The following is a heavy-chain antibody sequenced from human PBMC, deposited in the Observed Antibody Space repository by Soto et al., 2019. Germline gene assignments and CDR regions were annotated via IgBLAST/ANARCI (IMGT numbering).Heavy chain of an antibody. CDR1: GFTFSNYW. D-gene: IGHD2-15*01. Sequence: GGSLRLSCAASGFTFSNYWMCWVRLAPGKGLERVANIKPDGSDKYYVDSEKGRFTISRDNAKNSLYLQMNSLRAEDTALYYCATCSGYWPGVFDNWGQGTLVTVSS. V-gene: IGHV3-7*01. CDR2: IKPDGSDK. J-gene: IGHJ4*02. CDR3: ATCSGYWPGVFDN.